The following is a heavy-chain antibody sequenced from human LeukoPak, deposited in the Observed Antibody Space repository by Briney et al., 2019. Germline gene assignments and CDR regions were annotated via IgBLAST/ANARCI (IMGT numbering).Heavy chain of an antibody. Sequence: GGSLRLSCAGSGFTFRNYAMHSVRQAPGKGLEWLTIISWDGTIKNYADSVKGRFTISRDTSKNTMNLKMNSLRPEDTALYFRARGKSIIIFYLVIVYWGQGTQGSVSS. V-gene: IGHV3-30*19. CDR1: GFTFRNYA. J-gene: IGHJ4*02. CDR3: ARGKSIIIFYLVIVY. D-gene: IGHD3/OR15-3a*01. CDR2: ISWDGTIK.